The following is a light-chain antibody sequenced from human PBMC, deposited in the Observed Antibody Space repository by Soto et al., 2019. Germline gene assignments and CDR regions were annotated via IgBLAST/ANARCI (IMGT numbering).Light chain of an antibody. Sequence: EIVMTQSPATLSVSPGERATLSCRASQSVSSNLAWYQQRRGQAPRLHIYGASTRATGIPARFSGSGSGTEFTLTISSLQSEDFAVDYCQQYNKWPLFTFGPGNRVDMK. V-gene: IGKV3-15*01. CDR1: QSVSSN. CDR3: QQYNKWPLFT. CDR2: GAS. J-gene: IGKJ3*01.